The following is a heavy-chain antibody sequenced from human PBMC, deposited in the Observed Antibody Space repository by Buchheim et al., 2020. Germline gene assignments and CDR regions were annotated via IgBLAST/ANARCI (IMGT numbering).Heavy chain of an antibody. J-gene: IGHJ6*02. D-gene: IGHD5-18*01. CDR3: AKRVDTAMANYYYYGMDV. CDR2: ISYDGSNK. V-gene: IGHV3-30*18. Sequence: QVQLVESGGGVVQPGRSLRLSCAASGFTFSSYGMHWVRQAPGKELEWVAVISYDGSNKYYADSVKGRFTISRDNSKNTLYLQMNSLRAEDTAVYYCAKRVDTAMANYYYYGMDVWGQGTT. CDR1: GFTFSSYG.